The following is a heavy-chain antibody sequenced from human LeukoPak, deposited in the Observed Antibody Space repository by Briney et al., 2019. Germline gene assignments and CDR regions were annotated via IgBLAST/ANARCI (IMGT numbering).Heavy chain of an antibody. CDR2: IIPIFGTA. D-gene: IGHD1-20*01. CDR1: GGTFSSYA. V-gene: IGHV1-69*13. J-gene: IGHJ3*02. Sequence: ASVTVSCKASGGTFSSYAISWVRQAPGQGLEWMGGIIPIFGTANYAQKFQGRVTITADESTSTAYMELSSLRSEDTAVYYCAGGSGLTGTIPPDAFDIWGQGTMVTVSS. CDR3: AGGSGLTGTIPPDAFDI.